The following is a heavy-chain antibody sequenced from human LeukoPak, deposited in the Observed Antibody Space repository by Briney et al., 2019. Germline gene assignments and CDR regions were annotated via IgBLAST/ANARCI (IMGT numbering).Heavy chain of an antibody. V-gene: IGHV1-3*01. J-gene: IGHJ5*02. CDR3: ARDRSNPGIAAAGGADP. CDR1: GYTFSSYG. CDR2: INAGNDNT. D-gene: IGHD6-13*01. Sequence: GASVKVSCKASGYTFSSYGMHWVRQAPGQRLEWMGWINAGNDNTKYSQKFQGRVTITRDTSASTVYMDLSSLRFEDTAVYYCARDRSNPGIAAAGGADPWGQGTLVTVSS.